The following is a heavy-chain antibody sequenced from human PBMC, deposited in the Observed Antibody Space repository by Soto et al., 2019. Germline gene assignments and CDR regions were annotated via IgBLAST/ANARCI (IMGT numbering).Heavy chain of an antibody. V-gene: IGHV3-30*18. Sequence: GGSLRLSCAASGFTFSSHSMHWVRQAPGKGLEWVAVLSYDGGNTFYGDSVKGRFSLSRDNSKNTLCMQMKSLSAGVTYLYYCEKDGVEGDCWGFFDDWGQGPMVTVSS. CDR3: EKDGVEGDCWGFFDD. CDR1: GFTFSSHS. J-gene: IGHJ4*02. D-gene: IGHD2-21*02. CDR2: LSYDGGNT.